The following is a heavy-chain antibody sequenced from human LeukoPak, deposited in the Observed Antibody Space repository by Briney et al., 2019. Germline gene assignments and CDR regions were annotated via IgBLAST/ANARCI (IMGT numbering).Heavy chain of an antibody. J-gene: IGHJ4*02. Sequence: PGGSLRLSCAASGFTFSSYAMHWVRQAPGKGLEWVAVISYDGSNKYYADSVKGRFTISRDNAKNSLYLQINSLRAEDTALYYCAKEVPYGSGSYYDYWGQGTLVTVSS. D-gene: IGHD3-10*01. CDR2: ISYDGSNK. V-gene: IGHV3-30-3*01. CDR1: GFTFSSYA. CDR3: AKEVPYGSGSYYDY.